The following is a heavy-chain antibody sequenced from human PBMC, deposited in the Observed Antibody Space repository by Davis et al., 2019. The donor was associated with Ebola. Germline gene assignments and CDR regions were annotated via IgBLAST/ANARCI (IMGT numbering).Heavy chain of an antibody. Sequence: SVNVSCKASGCTFSSYAISWVRQAPAQGLEWMGGIIPIFGTANYAQKFQGRVTITADESTSTAYMELSSLRSEDTAVYYCARDKLELRLGGGMDVWGKGTTVTVSS. CDR1: GCTFSSYA. V-gene: IGHV1-69*13. J-gene: IGHJ6*04. CDR2: IIPIFGTA. D-gene: IGHD1-7*01. CDR3: ARDKLELRLGGGMDV.